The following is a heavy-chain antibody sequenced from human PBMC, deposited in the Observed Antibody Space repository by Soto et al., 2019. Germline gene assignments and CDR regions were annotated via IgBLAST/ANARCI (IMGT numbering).Heavy chain of an antibody. CDR2: INHSGST. V-gene: IGHV4-34*01. Sequence: LSLTCVVYGGSFSGYYWSWIRQPPGTGLEWIGEINHSGSTNYNPSLKSRVTISVDTSKNQFSLKLSSVTAADTAVYYCAGQAVAGISYYYYMDVWGKGTTVTVSS. J-gene: IGHJ6*03. CDR1: GGSFSGYY. CDR3: AGQAVAGISYYYYMDV. D-gene: IGHD6-19*01.